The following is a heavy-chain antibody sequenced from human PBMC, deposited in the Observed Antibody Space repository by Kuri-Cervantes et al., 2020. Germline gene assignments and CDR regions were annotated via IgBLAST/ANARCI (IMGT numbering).Heavy chain of an antibody. V-gene: IGHV2-5*01. CDR1: WFSLSTSGVG. J-gene: IGHJ5*02. D-gene: IGHD2-15*01. Sequence: SGPTLVKPTQTLTLTCTFSWFSLSTSGVGVGWIRQPPVKALEWLALIYWYDDKRYSPSLKSRLTITKDTSKNQVVLTMTNMDPVDTATYYCERTYAVVAAILSEFWLDTWGQGTLVTVSS. CDR3: ERTYAVVAAILSEFWLDT. CDR2: IYWYDDK.